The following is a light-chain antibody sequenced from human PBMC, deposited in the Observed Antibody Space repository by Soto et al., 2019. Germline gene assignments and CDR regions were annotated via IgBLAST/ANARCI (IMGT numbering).Light chain of an antibody. V-gene: IGKV3-11*01. CDR1: QSVNSY. J-gene: IGKJ5*01. Sequence: EIVLTQSPATLSLSPGERATLSCRASQSVNSYLAWYQQKPGQAPRLLIYDASNRATGIPARFSGSGSGTXXTLTISSLEPKDFAVYYCQQGGTFGQGTRLEIK. CDR3: QQGGT. CDR2: DAS.